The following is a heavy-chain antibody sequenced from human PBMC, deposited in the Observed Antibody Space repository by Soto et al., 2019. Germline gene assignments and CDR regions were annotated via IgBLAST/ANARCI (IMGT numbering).Heavy chain of an antibody. CDR1: HYTFISYG. J-gene: IGHJ6*02. V-gene: IGHV1-46*01. CDR2: INPSGTNA. Sequence: ASVKVSCKASHYTFISYGVSWVRQAPGQGLEWMGVINPSGTNATYAQNFQGRVTMTRDTSTSTVYMELSSLRSEDTAIYYCAREFTHYYGMDVWGQGTTVTVSS. CDR3: AREFTHYYGMDV.